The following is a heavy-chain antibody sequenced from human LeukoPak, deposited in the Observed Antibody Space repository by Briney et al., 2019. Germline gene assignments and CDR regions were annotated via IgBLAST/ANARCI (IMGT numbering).Heavy chain of an antibody. CDR3: ARPGENYGDYVGYFDY. D-gene: IGHD4-17*01. CDR1: GYSFTSYW. V-gene: IGHV5-51*01. J-gene: IGHJ4*02. CDR2: IYPGDSDT. Sequence: GESLKISCKGSGYSFTSYWIGWVRQMPGKGLEWMGIIYPGDSDTRYSPSFQGQVTISADKSISTAYLQWSSLKASDTAMYYCARPGENYGDYVGYFDYWGQGTLVTVSS.